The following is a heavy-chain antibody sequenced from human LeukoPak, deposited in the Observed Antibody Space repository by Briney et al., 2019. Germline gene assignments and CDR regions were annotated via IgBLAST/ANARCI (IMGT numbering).Heavy chain of an antibody. Sequence: SETLSLTCTVSGYSISISYYWGWLRQPPGKGLDWIGTIYHSGDTYYNPSLKSRVTISVDTSKNQFSLRLTSVTAADTAVYYCARGGYSSGWYVSPRGWFDPWGQGTQVTVSS. CDR2: IYHSGDT. CDR1: GYSISISYY. V-gene: IGHV4-38-2*02. J-gene: IGHJ5*02. D-gene: IGHD6-19*01. CDR3: ARGGYSSGWYVSPRGWFDP.